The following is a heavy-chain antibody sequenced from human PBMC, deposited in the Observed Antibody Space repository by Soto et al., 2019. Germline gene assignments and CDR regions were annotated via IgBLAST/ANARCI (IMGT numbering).Heavy chain of an antibody. CDR2: ISGGGDTT. Sequence: EVQLLESGGGLVQPGGSLRLSCAASGFTFNNYAMTWVRQDPGKGLEWVSAISGGGDTTSYADSVKGRFTVSRDGSKNSLYLQTSSLRAEDTALYYCSKGRGGSGSLTPRVDFWGQGTLVTFSS. J-gene: IGHJ4*02. CDR1: GFTFNNYA. CDR3: SKGRGGSGSLTPRVDF. D-gene: IGHD3-10*01. V-gene: IGHV3-23*01.